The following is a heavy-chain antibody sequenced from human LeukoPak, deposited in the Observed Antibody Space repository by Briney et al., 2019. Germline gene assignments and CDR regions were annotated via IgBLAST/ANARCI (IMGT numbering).Heavy chain of an antibody. CDR3: AKDIRVGAPYYYSMDV. J-gene: IGHJ6*02. D-gene: IGHD1-26*01. Sequence: PGGSLRLSCAASGFTVSSNYMGWVRQAPGKGLEWVSFIYAGGETKYADSVKGRFTISRDNAKNSLYLQMNSLRAEDTALYYCAKDIRVGAPYYYSMDVWGQGTTVTVSS. CDR1: GFTVSSNY. CDR2: IYAGGET. V-gene: IGHV3-53*05.